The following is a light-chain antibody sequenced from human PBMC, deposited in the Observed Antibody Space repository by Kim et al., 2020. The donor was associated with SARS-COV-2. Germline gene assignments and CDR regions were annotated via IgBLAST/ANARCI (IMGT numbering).Light chain of an antibody. CDR2: AAS. J-gene: IGKJ2*01. Sequence: SASVRDRVTVTCRASQGINNYLAWFQQKPGKAPKSLIGAASSLQSGVPSRFSGRGSGTVFTLTIGSLQPEDSATYFCQQYYSYPYTFGQGTKLEI. CDR1: QGINNY. V-gene: IGKV1-16*01. CDR3: QQYYSYPYT.